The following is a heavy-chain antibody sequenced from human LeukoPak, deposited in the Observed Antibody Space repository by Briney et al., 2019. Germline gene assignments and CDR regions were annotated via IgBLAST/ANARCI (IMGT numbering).Heavy chain of an antibody. CDR1: GGSISSVDYY. CDR2: IYYSGST. V-gene: IGHV4-30-4*01. CDR3: ARLGIDYDILTGYIPDAFDI. Sequence: NPSETLSLTCTVSGGSISSVDYYWRWIRQPPGKGLEWIEYIYYSGSTYYDPSLKSRVMISVDASKNQFSLKLSSVTAADTAVYYCARLGIDYDILTGYIPDAFDIWGQGTMVTVSS. J-gene: IGHJ3*02. D-gene: IGHD3-9*01.